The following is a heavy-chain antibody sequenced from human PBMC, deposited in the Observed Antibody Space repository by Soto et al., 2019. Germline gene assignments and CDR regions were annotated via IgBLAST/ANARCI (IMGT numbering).Heavy chain of an antibody. Sequence: EVKLVESGGGLVQPGGSLRLSCAASGFSFGSYALSWVRQAPGKGLEWVSTISGSDGKTFYADSVKGRFSISRDTSQSTLYLQMNSLRADDTAMYYCARWSYLDYWGQGTRVTVSS. D-gene: IGHD3-3*01. CDR3: ARWSYLDY. V-gene: IGHV3-23*04. CDR1: GFSFGSYA. CDR2: ISGSDGKT. J-gene: IGHJ4*02.